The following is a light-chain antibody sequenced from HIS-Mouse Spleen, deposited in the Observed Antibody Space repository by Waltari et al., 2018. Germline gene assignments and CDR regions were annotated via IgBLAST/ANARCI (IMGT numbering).Light chain of an antibody. J-gene: IGLJ3*02. CDR1: SSHIGSNY. CDR2: RKK. Sequence: QSVLTQPPSASGTPGQRVTSSCSGSSSHIGSNYVYWYQQLPGTAPKLRIYRKKQRPSWVPDRFSGSKAGASASLAISGRRSEDEADYYCAAWDGSPSGPVFGGGTKLTGL. V-gene: IGLV1-47*01. CDR3: AAWDGSPSGPV.